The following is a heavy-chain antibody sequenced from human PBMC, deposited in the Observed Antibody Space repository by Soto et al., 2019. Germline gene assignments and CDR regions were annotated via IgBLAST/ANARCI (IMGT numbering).Heavy chain of an antibody. V-gene: IGHV4-30-2*01. Sequence: QLQMQESGSGLVKPSQTLSLTCAVSGGSISSGGYSWRWIRQPPGKGLEWIGYIYHSESTYYNPSLKSRVTISVDRSKIQLSLELSSVTAADTAVYYCVRVPGPWGQGTLVTVSS. CDR3: VRVPGP. CDR1: GGSISSGGYS. CDR2: IYHSEST. J-gene: IGHJ4*02. D-gene: IGHD3-10*01.